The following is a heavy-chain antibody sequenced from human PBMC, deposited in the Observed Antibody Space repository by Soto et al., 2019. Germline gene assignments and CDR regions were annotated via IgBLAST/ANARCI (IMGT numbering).Heavy chain of an antibody. V-gene: IGHV3-48*03. D-gene: IGHD2-8*01. CDR3: AREAENGYFVD. CDR2: ISHSGSNI. CDR1: GFTFSTFA. J-gene: IGHJ4*02. Sequence: GGSLRLSCVASGFTFSTFAMHWVRQAPGKGLEWVAYISHSGSNIYYKDSVKGRFTISRDNAKNSVYLQMNSLRGEDTAVYYCAREAENGYFVDWGQGA.